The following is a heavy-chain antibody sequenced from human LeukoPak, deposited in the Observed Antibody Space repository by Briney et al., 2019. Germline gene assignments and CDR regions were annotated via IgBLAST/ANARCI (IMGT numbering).Heavy chain of an antibody. CDR2: ISYDGSNK. V-gene: IGHV3-30-3*01. CDR3: ARGGGSSGMRVDWFDP. D-gene: IGHD6-19*01. Sequence: SGGSLRLSCAASGFTFSSYAMHWVRQAPGKGLEWVAVISYDGSNKYYADSVKGRFTISRDNSKNTLYLQMNSLRAEDTAVYYCARGGGSSGMRVDWFDPWGQGTLVTVSS. J-gene: IGHJ5*02. CDR1: GFTFSSYA.